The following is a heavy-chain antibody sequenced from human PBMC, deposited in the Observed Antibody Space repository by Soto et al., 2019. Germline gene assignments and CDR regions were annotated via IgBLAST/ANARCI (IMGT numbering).Heavy chain of an antibody. CDR3: ARTSRLKTGQLDY. J-gene: IGHJ4*02. V-gene: IGHV4-28*01. Sequence: PSETLSLTCTVPGYSIGTYNWWGWVRPPPVEGVECVGVIYYTGTTYYNLSMKTRVTMSADTARDQFSLNLASMTAADTAVYYCARTSRLKTGQLDYWGQGILVTVSS. CDR1: GYSIGTYNW. CDR2: IYYTGTT. D-gene: IGHD3-9*01.